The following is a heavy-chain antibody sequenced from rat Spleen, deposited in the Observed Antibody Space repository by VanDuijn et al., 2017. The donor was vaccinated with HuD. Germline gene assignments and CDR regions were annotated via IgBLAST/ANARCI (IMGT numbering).Heavy chain of an antibody. CDR2: IIYDGSRT. D-gene: IGHD1-3*01. J-gene: IGHJ2*01. CDR3: STQHYGSPGGFAY. CDR1: GFTFSDFY. Sequence: EVELVESGGGLVQPGRSLKLSCATSGFTFSDFYMAWVRQAPTKGLEWVATIIYDGSRTFYRDSVKGRFTISRDNAKSTLYLQMDSLRSEDAATYYCSTQHYGSPGGFAYWGQGVMVTVSS. V-gene: IGHV5S10*01.